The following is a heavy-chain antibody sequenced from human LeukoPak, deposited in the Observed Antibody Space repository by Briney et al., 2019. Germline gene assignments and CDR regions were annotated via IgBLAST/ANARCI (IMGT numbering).Heavy chain of an antibody. V-gene: IGHV4-61*02. Sequence: SQTLSLICTVSGGSISSGNYYWSWIRQPAGKGLEYIGRIYTTGGTSGSTYYNPSLKSRVTISVDTSKNQFSLKLSSVTAADTAVYYCAWGDSSGYPFDPWGQGTLVTVSS. CDR3: AWGDSSGYPFDP. CDR2: IYTTGGTSGST. CDR1: GGSISSGNYY. D-gene: IGHD3-22*01. J-gene: IGHJ5*02.